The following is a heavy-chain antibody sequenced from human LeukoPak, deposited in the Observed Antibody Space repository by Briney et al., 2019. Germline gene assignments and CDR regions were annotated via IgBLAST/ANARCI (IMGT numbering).Heavy chain of an antibody. D-gene: IGHD3-16*01. J-gene: IGHJ4*02. CDR1: GFTFSSYA. Sequence: GGSLRLSCAASGFTFSSYAMHWVRQAPGKGLEWVANIKQDGSEKYYVDSVKGRFTISRDNAKNTVYLQMNSLRAEDTAVYYCAKMGRYGGTADLHWGQGTLVTVSS. V-gene: IGHV3-7*03. CDR2: IKQDGSEK. CDR3: AKMGRYGGTADLH.